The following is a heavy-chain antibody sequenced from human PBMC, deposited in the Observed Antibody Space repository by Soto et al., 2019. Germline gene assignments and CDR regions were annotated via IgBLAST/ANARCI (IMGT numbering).Heavy chain of an antibody. CDR2: ISSSSSYI. CDR1: GFTFSSYS. Sequence: EVQLVESGGGLVKPGGSLRLSCAASGFTFSSYSMNWVRQAPGKGLEWVSSISSSSSYIYYADSVKGRFTISRDNAKNSLYLQMNSLRAEDTAVYYWARDDGLMVYTYGMDVWGQGTTFTVSS. CDR3: ARDDGLMVYTYGMDV. J-gene: IGHJ6*02. V-gene: IGHV3-21*01. D-gene: IGHD2-8*01.